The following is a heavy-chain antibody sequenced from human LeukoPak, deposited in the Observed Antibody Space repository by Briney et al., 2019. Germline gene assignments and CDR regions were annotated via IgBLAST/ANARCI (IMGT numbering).Heavy chain of an antibody. CDR3: TTDRGIAVRPLFDY. CDR1: GFTFSSGW. CDR2: IKSKGDGGTI. D-gene: IGHD6-19*01. V-gene: IGHV3-15*01. Sequence: GGSLRLSCAASGFTFSSGWMGWVRQAPGKGLEWVGRIKSKGDGGTIDYAAPVKGRFTVSRDDSKNMCYLQMNSLKTEDTAVYYCTTDRGIAVRPLFDYWGQGILVTVSS. J-gene: IGHJ4*02.